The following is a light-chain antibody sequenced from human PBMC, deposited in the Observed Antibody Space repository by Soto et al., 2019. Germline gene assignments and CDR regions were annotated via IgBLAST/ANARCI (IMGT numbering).Light chain of an antibody. CDR2: DAP. CDR1: QTVSSY. J-gene: IGKJ4*01. Sequence: EIVLTQSPATLSLSPGERATLSCRASQTVSSYLAWYQQKAGQAPRPLIYDAPNRAPGIPARFSGSGSGTDFTLTISSLEPEDFAVYYCQQRSSWPLTFGGGTKVEIK. V-gene: IGKV3-11*01. CDR3: QQRSSWPLT.